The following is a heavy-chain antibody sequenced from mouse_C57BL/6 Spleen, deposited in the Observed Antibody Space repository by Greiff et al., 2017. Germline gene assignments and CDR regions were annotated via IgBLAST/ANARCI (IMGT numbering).Heavy chain of an antibody. J-gene: IGHJ1*03. CDR2: ISYSGST. Sequence: VHLQQSGPGMVKPSQSLSLTCTVTGYSITSGYDWHWIRHFPGNKLEWMGYISYSGSTNYNPSLKSRISITHDTSKNHFFLKLNSVTTEDTATYYCASSWYGSSYGYFDVWGTGTTVTVSS. CDR1: GYSITSGYD. CDR3: ASSWYGSSYGYFDV. D-gene: IGHD1-1*01. V-gene: IGHV3-1*01.